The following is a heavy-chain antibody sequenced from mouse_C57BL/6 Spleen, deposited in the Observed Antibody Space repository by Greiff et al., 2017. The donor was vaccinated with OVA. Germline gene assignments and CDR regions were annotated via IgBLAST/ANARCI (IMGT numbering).Heavy chain of an antibody. V-gene: IGHV1-81*01. CDR3: ASPDSSGY. D-gene: IGHD3-2*01. CDR2: IYPRSGNT. J-gene: IGHJ2*01. CDR1: GYTFTSYG. Sequence: QVQLKESGAELARPGASVKLSCKASGYTFTSYGISWVKQRTGQGLEWIGEIYPRSGNTYYNEKFKGKATLTADKSSSTAYMELRSLTSEDSAVYFCASPDSSGYWGQGTTLTVSS.